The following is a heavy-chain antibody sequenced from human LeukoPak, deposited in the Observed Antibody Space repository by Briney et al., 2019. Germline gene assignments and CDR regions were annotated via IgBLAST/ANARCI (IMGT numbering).Heavy chain of an antibody. V-gene: IGHV3-30*04. Sequence: GRSLRLSCAASGFTFSSCAMHWVRQAPGKGLEWVAVISYDGSNKYYADSVKGRFTIPRDNSENTLYLQMNSLRAEDTAVYYCARDPYGSGSYLSGGFDPWGQGTLVTVSS. CDR1: GFTFSSCA. CDR2: ISYDGSNK. D-gene: IGHD3-10*01. CDR3: ARDPYGSGSYLSGGFDP. J-gene: IGHJ5*02.